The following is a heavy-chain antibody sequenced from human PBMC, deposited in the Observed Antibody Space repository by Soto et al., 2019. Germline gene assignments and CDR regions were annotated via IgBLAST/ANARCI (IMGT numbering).Heavy chain of an antibody. CDR1: GFAFSSYG. CDR2: ISYDGSLQ. D-gene: IGHD5-18*01. J-gene: IGHJ4*02. CDR3: VSDRGYGHASVPYS. Sequence: QAQLVESGGGVIQPGRSLRLSCAASGFAFSSYGMHWDRQAPGTGLEWVAVISYDGSLQHYADSVKGRFTISRDNSKNMVLLQMSSLRAEDTAVSYCVSDRGYGHASVPYSWGQGTLVSVSS. V-gene: IGHV3-30*03.